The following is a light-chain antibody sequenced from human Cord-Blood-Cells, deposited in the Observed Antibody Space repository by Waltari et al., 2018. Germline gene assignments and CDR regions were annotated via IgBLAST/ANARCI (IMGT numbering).Light chain of an antibody. CDR1: SSDVGGYNY. V-gene: IGLV2-14*01. Sequence: QSALTQPRSVSGSPGQSITISCTGTSSDVGGYNYVSWYQTPPDKAPKLVIYDISNPPSGVSNRFSVPMSGNTAPLTISALQAEYEADYYCSSYTGSYTLVFGGGTKLTVL. CDR2: DIS. J-gene: IGLJ2*01. CDR3: SSYTGSYTLV.